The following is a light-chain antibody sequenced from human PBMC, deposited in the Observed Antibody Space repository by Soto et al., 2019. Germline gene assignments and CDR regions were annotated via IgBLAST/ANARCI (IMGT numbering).Light chain of an antibody. CDR1: SSDVGGYNY. CDR3: CSSAGTYTSV. CDR2: DVS. V-gene: IGLV2-11*01. Sequence: QSALTQPRSVSGSPGQSVTISCTGTSSDVGGYNYVSWYQQHPGKAPKLNIYDVSKRPSGVPDRFSGSKSGNTASLTISGLQAEDEADYYCCSSAGTYTSVFGGGTKLTVL. J-gene: IGLJ3*02.